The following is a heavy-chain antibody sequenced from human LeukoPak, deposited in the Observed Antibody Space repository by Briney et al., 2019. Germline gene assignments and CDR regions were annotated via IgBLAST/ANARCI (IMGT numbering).Heavy chain of an antibody. CDR3: ARGGTIYGSGKFFDS. CDR1: GFTFSTYT. D-gene: IGHD3-10*01. V-gene: IGHV3-48*02. Sequence: GGSLRLSCAASGFTFSTYTMNWVRQAPGKGLEWVSCISSTSSTIYYADSVKGRFTISRDNAKNSLCLQVSSLRDEDTAVYYCARGGTIYGSGKFFDSWGQGTLVTVSS. CDR2: ISSTSSTI. J-gene: IGHJ4*02.